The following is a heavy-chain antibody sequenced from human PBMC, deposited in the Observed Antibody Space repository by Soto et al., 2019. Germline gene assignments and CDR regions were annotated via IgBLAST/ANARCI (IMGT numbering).Heavy chain of an antibody. J-gene: IGHJ6*02. Sequence: QVQLVESGGGVVQPGRSLRLSCVASESMFGSYGMYWVRQAPGKGLEWVAVMWYDGSIKHYADSVKGRFTISRDNSKNTLQLQMNSLRAEDTAVYYCARVSSDYYGMDVWGQGTAVIVSS. CDR2: MWYDGSIK. CDR1: ESMFGSYG. CDR3: ARVSSDYYGMDV. D-gene: IGHD3-22*01. V-gene: IGHV3-33*01.